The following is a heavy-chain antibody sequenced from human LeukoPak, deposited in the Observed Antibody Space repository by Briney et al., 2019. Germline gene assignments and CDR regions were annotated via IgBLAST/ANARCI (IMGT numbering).Heavy chain of an antibody. CDR1: GGSFSGYY. CDR2: INLSGST. V-gene: IGHV4-34*01. D-gene: IGHD3-22*01. CDR3: ARLLRGGRDTPMVTMIVVRAKSGAFDI. Sequence: PSETLSLTCAVYGGSFSGYYWSWIRQPPGKGLEWIGEINLSGSTNYTPSLKSRVTISVDTSKNQFSLKLSSVTAADTAVYYCARLLRGGRDTPMVTMIVVRAKSGAFDIWGQGTMVTVSS. J-gene: IGHJ3*02.